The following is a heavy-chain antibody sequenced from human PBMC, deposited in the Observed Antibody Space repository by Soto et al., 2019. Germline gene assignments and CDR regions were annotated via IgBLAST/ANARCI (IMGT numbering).Heavy chain of an antibody. D-gene: IGHD1-26*01. V-gene: IGHV3-23*01. J-gene: IGHJ4*02. CDR1: GFTFSSYA. CDR2: ISGSGGST. CDR3: ARRGSGSYYDY. Sequence: EVQLLESGGGLVQPGGSLRLSCAASGFTFSSYAMRWVRQAPVKRLEWVSAISGSGGSTYYADSVKGRFTISRDNSKNPLYLQMNSLRAEETAVYYCARRGSGSYYDYWGQGTLVTVSS.